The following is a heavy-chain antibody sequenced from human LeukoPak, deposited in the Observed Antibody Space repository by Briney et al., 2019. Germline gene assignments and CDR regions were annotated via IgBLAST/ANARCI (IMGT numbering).Heavy chain of an antibody. CDR1: DDSITMYY. D-gene: IGHD1-1*01. CDR2: VDHTGST. Sequence: SETLSLTCSVSDDSITMYYWTWIRQPPGKGLGWIGYVDHTGSTNFNPSLNGRVSISRDTTKNLFSLRLRSVTAADTAVYFCARGRVSSSTWYSTYYYYFYMDVWGKGTTVTVSS. J-gene: IGHJ6*03. V-gene: IGHV4-59*01. CDR3: ARGRVSSSTWYSTYYYYFYMDV.